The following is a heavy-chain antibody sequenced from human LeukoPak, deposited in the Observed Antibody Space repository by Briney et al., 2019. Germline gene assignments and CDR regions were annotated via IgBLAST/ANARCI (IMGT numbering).Heavy chain of an antibody. V-gene: IGHV3-23*01. CDR1: GFTFSIYA. D-gene: IGHD3-22*01. CDR3: ARDRPNYYGSDGHYYRRDGDY. J-gene: IGHJ4*02. Sequence: GGSLRLSCAASGFTFSIYAMSWVRQAPGKGLQWVSSITSRGESTWYVDSVKGRFTITRDNSENTLYLQMHSLRAEDTAVSYWARDRPNYYGSDGHYYRRDGDYWGRGTLVSVSS. CDR2: ITSRGEST.